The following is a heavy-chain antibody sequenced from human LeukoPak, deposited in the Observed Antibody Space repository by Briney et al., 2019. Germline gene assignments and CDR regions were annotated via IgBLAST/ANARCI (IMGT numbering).Heavy chain of an antibody. V-gene: IGHV3-53*05. CDR2: IYSGGST. CDR1: GFIVSSNY. D-gene: IGHD2-21*02. J-gene: IGHJ4*02. Sequence: GGSLRLSCAPSGFIVSSNYMSWVRQAPGKGLEWVSIIYSGGSTYYADSVKGRFTISRDNSKNTLYLQMNSLRAEDTAVYYCARLAYCGGDCYQPGDYWGQGTLVTVSS. CDR3: ARLAYCGGDCYQPGDY.